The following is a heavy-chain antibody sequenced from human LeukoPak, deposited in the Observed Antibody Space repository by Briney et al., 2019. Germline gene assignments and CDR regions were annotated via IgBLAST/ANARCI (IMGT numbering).Heavy chain of an antibody. D-gene: IGHD5-24*01. CDR1: GFIFRNYW. J-gene: IGHJ4*03. CDR3: ARDDNYGSDY. Sequence: AGGSLRLSCAASGFIFRNYWMSWIRQAPGKGLEWVANINQDGSKQYYVDSVKGRFTISRDNAKNSLYLQMNTLRVDDTAVYYCARDDNYGSDYWGQGTTVTVSS. V-gene: IGHV3-7*04. CDR2: INQDGSKQ.